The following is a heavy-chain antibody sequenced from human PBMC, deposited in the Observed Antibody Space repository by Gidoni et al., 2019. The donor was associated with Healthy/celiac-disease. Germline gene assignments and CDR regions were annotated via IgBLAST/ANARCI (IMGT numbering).Heavy chain of an antibody. D-gene: IGHD1-26*01. Sequence: EVQLVESGGGLVKRGGSLRLSWAASGCTFSSYSMNWVRQAPGKGLEWVSSISSSRSYIYYAASVKGRFTISRDNAKNSLYLQMNSLRAEDTAVYYCASLGATSAYFDYWGQGTLVTVSS. V-gene: IGHV3-21*01. CDR2: ISSSRSYI. CDR3: ASLGATSAYFDY. J-gene: IGHJ4*02. CDR1: GCTFSSYS.